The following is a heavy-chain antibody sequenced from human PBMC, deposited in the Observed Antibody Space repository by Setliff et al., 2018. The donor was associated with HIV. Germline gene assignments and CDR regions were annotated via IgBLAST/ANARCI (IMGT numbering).Heavy chain of an antibody. J-gene: IGHJ4*02. CDR3: ARAYFGSGIYY. D-gene: IGHD3-10*01. Sequence: TSETLSLTCTVSGGSISGHYWSWIRQPPGRGLEWLGHIYSSGSTNYNPSLKSRVTISVDTSKNQFSLKLYSVTAADTAVYYCARAYFGSGIYYWGQGTLVTVSS. V-gene: IGHV4-4*09. CDR2: IYSSGST. CDR1: GGSISGHY.